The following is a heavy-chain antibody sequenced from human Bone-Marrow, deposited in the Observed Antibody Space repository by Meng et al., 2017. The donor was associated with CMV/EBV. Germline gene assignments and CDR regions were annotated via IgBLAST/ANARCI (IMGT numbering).Heavy chain of an antibody. V-gene: IGHV3-48*04. J-gene: IGHJ6*02. CDR1: GFTFSSYS. CDR2: ISSSSTI. D-gene: IGHD3-9*01. Sequence: GGSLRLSCAASGFTFSSYSMNWVRQAPGKGLEWVSYISSSSTIYYADSVKGRFTISRDNAKNSLYLQMNSLRAEDTAVYYCARDRGVVWSEDVWGQGTTVTVSS. CDR3: ARDRGVVWSEDV.